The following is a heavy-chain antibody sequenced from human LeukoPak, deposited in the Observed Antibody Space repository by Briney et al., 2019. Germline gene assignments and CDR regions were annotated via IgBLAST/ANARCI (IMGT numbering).Heavy chain of an antibody. V-gene: IGHV1-2*02. CDR3: ARDLGSGSYFELAY. CDR2: INPNSGGT. CDR1: GYTFTGYY. J-gene: IGHJ4*02. D-gene: IGHD1-26*01. Sequence: ASVKVSCKASGYTFTGYYMHWVRQAPGQGLEWMGWINPNSGGTNYAQKFQGRVTMTRDTSISTAYMELSRLRSDDTAVYYCARDLGSGSYFELAYWSQGTLVTVSS.